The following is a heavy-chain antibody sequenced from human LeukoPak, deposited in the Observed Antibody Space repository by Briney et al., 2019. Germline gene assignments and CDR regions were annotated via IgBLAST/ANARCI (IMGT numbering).Heavy chain of an antibody. CDR2: IYATEST. CDR3: ASTNYDILTGYYYYYYMDV. V-gene: IGHV4-61*02. J-gene: IGHJ6*03. Sequence: SETLSLTCTVSGGSISSGRYYWSWIRQPAGKGLEWIGRIYATESTDYNPSLKSRVTISVDTSKNQFSLKLSSVTAADTAVCYCASTNYDILTGYYYYYYMDVWGKGTTVTISS. D-gene: IGHD3-9*01. CDR1: GGSISSGRYY.